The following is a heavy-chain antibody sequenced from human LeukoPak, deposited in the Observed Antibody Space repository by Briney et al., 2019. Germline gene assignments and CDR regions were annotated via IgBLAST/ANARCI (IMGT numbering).Heavy chain of an antibody. V-gene: IGHV3-15*01. D-gene: IGHD3-22*01. J-gene: IGHJ4*02. Sequence: PGGSLRLSCAASGFTFSNAWMSWVRQAPGKGLEWVGRIKSKTDGGTTDYAAPVKGRFTISRDDSKNTLYLQMNSLKTEDTAVYYCTTGTTNNYDSIHPGGDYWGQGTLVTVSS. CDR2: IKSKTDGGTT. CDR3: TTGTTNNYDSIHPGGDY. CDR1: GFTFSNAW.